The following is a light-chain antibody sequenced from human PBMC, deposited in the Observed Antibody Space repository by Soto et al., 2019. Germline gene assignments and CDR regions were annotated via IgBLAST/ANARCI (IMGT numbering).Light chain of an antibody. CDR2: GAS. Sequence: DILMTQSPSSVSAYVGDRVTIACRASQGISIHLAWFQQKPGKAPKSLIFGASSWQSGVPSKFSGSGSGTDFTLTINSLQPEDFATYYCQQYHNYPPSFGQGTKVEIK. CDR1: QGISIH. CDR3: QQYHNYPPS. V-gene: IGKV1-16*02. J-gene: IGKJ1*01.